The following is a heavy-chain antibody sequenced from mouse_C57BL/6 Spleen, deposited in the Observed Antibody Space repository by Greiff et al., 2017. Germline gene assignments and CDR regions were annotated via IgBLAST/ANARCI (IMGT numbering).Heavy chain of an antibody. D-gene: IGHD2-1*01. Sequence: EVQGVESGGDLVKPGGSLKLSCAASGFTFSSYGMSWVRQTPDKRLEWVATISSGGIYTYFPASVRGRFTISRDNAKNTLYLQMSSLKSEDTAMYYCARHGYYGNYELDYYAMDYWGQGTSVTVSS. J-gene: IGHJ4*01. CDR2: ISSGGIYT. CDR3: ARHGYYGNYELDYYAMDY. V-gene: IGHV5-6*01. CDR1: GFTFSSYG.